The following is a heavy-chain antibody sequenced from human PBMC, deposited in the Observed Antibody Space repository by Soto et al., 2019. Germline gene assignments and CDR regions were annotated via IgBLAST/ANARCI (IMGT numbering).Heavy chain of an antibody. CDR1: GGTFGIYA. CDR3: ASRNTGAGGRPLGHFDI. CDR2: LLPIFATP. Sequence: QVQLVQSGAEVRKPGSSVKVSCKASGGTFGIYAISWVRQAPGQGLEWMGGLLPIFATPQYAQKFEDRLTITADRVTNNADKSTSTVYMELDNLTSEDTAVYFCASRNTGAGGRPLGHFDIWGQGTLVTVSS. V-gene: IGHV1-69*06. D-gene: IGHD1-1*01. J-gene: IGHJ4*02.